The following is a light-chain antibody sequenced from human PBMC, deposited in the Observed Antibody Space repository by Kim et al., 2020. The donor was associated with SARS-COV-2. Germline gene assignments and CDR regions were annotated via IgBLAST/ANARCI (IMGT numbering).Light chain of an antibody. V-gene: IGLV1-40*01. J-gene: IGLJ3*02. CDR1: ATNLGADDG. CDR2: DNT. CDR3: QSYDSSLSDSRV. Sequence: VTISCTGSATNLGADDGVHWYQQLPGTAPKLLIYDNTNRPSGVPDRFSGSKSGTSASLAITGLQAEDEADYYCQSYDSSLSDSRVFGGGTQLTVL.